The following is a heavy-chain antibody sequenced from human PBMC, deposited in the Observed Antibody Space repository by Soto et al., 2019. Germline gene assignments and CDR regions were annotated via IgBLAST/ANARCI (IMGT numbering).Heavy chain of an antibody. J-gene: IGHJ3*02. V-gene: IGHV3-30-3*01. D-gene: IGHD6-19*01. Sequence: QGQLVESGGGVVQPGRSLRLYCAASGFTFSRYAMHWVRQAPGKGLEWVAVISYDGSNKYYADSVKGRFTISRDNSKNTLYLQMNSLRAEDTAVYYCASLAVAGKGDAFDIWGQGTMVTVSS. CDR1: GFTFSRYA. CDR3: ASLAVAGKGDAFDI. CDR2: ISYDGSNK.